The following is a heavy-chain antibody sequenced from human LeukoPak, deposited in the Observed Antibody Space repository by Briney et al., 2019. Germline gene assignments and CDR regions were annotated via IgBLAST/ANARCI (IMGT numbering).Heavy chain of an antibody. V-gene: IGHV3-74*01. CDR1: GFTFSSYW. CDR3: ARSSHYTIPFDS. J-gene: IGHJ5*01. D-gene: IGHD2-2*02. Sequence: GGSLRLSCAASGFTFSSYWMHWVRQAPGKGLVWVSRINSDGSVTSFADSVKGRFTISRDNAKNTVYLQMNSLTVEDTAVYFCARSSHYTIPFDSWGQGMLVTVSS. CDR2: INSDGSVT.